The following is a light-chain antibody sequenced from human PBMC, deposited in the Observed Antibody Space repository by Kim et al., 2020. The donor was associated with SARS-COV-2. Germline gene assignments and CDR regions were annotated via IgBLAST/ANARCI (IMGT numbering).Light chain of an antibody. Sequence: PGETAKLTCGGDNIGTKSVHWYQQRPGQAPLLVISYDRDRPSGIPERFSASNSGNTATLTISRVEAGDEADYYCQVWDSLSNHQVEFGGGTQLTVL. J-gene: IGLJ2*01. V-gene: IGLV3-21*04. CDR1: NIGTKS. CDR2: YDR. CDR3: QVWDSLSNHQVE.